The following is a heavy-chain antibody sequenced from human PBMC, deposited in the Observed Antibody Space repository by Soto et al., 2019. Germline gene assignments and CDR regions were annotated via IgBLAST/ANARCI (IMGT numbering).Heavy chain of an antibody. V-gene: IGHV1-69*01. CDR3: AREVGYGDFSAALLD. Sequence: VQLMQSGAEVKQPWSSVKVSCKASGGTFSSHSINWVRQAPGQGLEWMGGIITLFGTANYAQNFQGRVKITADQYTSTAYMELTSLRADDTAVYYCAREVGYGDFSAALLDWRQGNLVTVSS. CDR1: GGTFSSHS. J-gene: IGHJ4*02. CDR2: IITLFGTA. D-gene: IGHD4-17*01.